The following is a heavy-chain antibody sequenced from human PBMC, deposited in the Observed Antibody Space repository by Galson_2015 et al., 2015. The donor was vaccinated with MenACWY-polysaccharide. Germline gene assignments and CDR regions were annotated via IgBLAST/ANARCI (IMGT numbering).Heavy chain of an antibody. D-gene: IGHD2-2*01. CDR1: GFTFSNYA. CDR2: IGGSGSNT. V-gene: IGHV3-23*01. Sequence: SLRPSCAASGFTFSNYAMSWVRQAPGKGLEWVSTIGGSGSNTHYADSVKGRFTISRDNSKNTLSLQMNSLRAEDTAVYYCARVRYSTGKYQFDYWGQGTLVAVSS. CDR3: ARVRYSTGKYQFDY. J-gene: IGHJ4*02.